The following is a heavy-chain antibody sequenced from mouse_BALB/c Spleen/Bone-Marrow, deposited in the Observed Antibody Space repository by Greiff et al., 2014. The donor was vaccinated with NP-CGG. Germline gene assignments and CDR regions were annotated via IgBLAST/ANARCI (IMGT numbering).Heavy chain of an antibody. D-gene: IGHD5-1*01. CDR1: GFTFTDYF. V-gene: IGHV7-3*02. CDR2: IRNKPNGYTT. CDR3: ARDYSGYFDF. Sequence: DVMLVESGGGLVQPGGSLRLSCTTSGFTFTDYFMTWVRQPPGKALDWLGFIRNKPNGYTTEYNPSVKGRFTISRDNSQGILYLQMNTLRAEDSAIYYCARDYSGYFDFWGQGTTLTVSS. J-gene: IGHJ2*01.